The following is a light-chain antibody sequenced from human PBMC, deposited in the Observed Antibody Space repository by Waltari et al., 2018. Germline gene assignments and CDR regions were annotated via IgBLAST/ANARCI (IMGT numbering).Light chain of an antibody. J-gene: IGLJ3*02. V-gene: IGLV4-69*01. CDR2: LNSDGSH. CDR1: SVHSSYA. CDR3: QTWGTGTLV. Sequence: QLVLTQSPSASASLGASVKLTCTLSSVHSSYAIAWHQQQPEKGPRYLMKLNSDGSHGKGDGIPDRFSGSSSGAERYLTISSLQSEDEADYYCQTWGTGTLVFGGGTKLTVL.